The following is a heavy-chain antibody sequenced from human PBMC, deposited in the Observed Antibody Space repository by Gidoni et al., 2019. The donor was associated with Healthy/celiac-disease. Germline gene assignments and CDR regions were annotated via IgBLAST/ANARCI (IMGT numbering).Heavy chain of an antibody. V-gene: IGHV3-23*01. J-gene: IGHJ4*02. CDR2: SSGSGGST. CDR3: AKTGVLNYYGSGSYSQFDY. CDR1: GFPFSSYA. D-gene: IGHD3-10*01. Sequence: EVQLLESGGGLVQPGGSLRLSCAASGFPFSSYAMSWVRQAPGKGLEWVSASSGSGGSTYYADSVKGRFTISRDNSKNTLYLQMNSLRAEDTAVYYCAKTGVLNYYGSGSYSQFDYWGQGTLVTVSS.